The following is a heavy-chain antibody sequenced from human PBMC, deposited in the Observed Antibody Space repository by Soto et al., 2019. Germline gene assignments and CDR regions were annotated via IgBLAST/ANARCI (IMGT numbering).Heavy chain of an antibody. CDR1: GFTFSSYG. D-gene: IGHD2-15*01. CDR3: ARGSNLGYCSGGSCSPLQH. Sequence: GGSLRLSCAASGFTFSSYGMHWVRQAPGKGLEWVAVIWYDGSNKYYADSVKGRFTISRDNSKNTLYLQMNSLRAEDTAVYYCARGSNLGYCSGGSCSPLQHWGQGTLVTVSS. CDR2: IWYDGSNK. J-gene: IGHJ1*01. V-gene: IGHV3-33*01.